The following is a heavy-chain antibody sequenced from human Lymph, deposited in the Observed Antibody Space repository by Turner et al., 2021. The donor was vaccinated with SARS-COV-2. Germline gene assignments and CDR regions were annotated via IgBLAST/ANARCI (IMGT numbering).Heavy chain of an antibody. D-gene: IGHD6-19*01. J-gene: IGHJ4*02. Sequence: QVRLVQSGAEVTKPGASVIVSCKASANTFTGYYMHGMRQAPGHGLEGMGWINPNSGGTSYAQKFQCMITRTRDTSNSTAYMELIRLRSDDTAVYYVVRGESIAVAGTQYFDYWGQGTLVTVSS. CDR2: INPNSGGT. CDR1: ANTFTGYY. V-gene: IGHV1-2*02. CDR3: VRGESIAVAGTQYFDY.